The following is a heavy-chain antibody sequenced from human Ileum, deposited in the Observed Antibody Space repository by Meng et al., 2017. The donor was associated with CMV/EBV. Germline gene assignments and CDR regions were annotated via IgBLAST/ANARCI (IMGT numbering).Heavy chain of an antibody. CDR3: ARVNYDFWSGFDY. J-gene: IGHJ4*02. V-gene: IGHV4-39*01. CDR1: CGGISSSSYY. Sequence: VSCGGISSSSYYWGWSSEPPGKGLEWIGSIYYSGSTYYNPSLKSRVTISVDTSKNQFSLKLSSVTAADTAVYYCARVNYDFWSGFDYWGQGTLVTVSS. D-gene: IGHD3-3*01. CDR2: IYYSGST.